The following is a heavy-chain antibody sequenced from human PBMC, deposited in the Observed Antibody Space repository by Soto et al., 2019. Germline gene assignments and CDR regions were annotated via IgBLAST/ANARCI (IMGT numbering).Heavy chain of an antibody. CDR2: ISGSGGST. CDR3: AQNGGSQWLPYH. V-gene: IGHV3-23*01. Sequence: VQLLESGGGSVQPGGSLRLSCAASGFTFSDYAMSWVRQAPGKGLEWVSGISGSGGSTYNADSVKGRFTISRDNSKNTLYLQMNSLRAEDTAIYYCAQNGGSQWLPYHWGQGTLVTVSS. J-gene: IGHJ4*02. D-gene: IGHD3-16*01. CDR1: GFTFSDYA.